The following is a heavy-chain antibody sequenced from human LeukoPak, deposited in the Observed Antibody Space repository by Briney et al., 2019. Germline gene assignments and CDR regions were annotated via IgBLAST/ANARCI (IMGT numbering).Heavy chain of an antibody. J-gene: IGHJ4*02. CDR2: TYSRSKLYN. CDR3: ARGTSSGWYYSFDY. D-gene: IGHD6-19*01. V-gene: IGHV6-1*01. Sequence: SQTLSLTCAISRDSGSSNRAAWNCIRQSPSRGLEWLGRTYSRSKLYNNYAVSVKSRITINPDTSKNQFSLQMNSVTPEDTAVYYCARGTSSGWYYSFDYWGQGTLVTVSS. CDR1: RDSGSSNRAA.